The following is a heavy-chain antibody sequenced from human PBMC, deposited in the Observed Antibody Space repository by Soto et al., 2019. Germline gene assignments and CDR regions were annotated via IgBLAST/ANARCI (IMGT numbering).Heavy chain of an antibody. J-gene: IGHJ3*02. CDR1: GGTFSSYA. CDR2: IIPIFGTA. V-gene: IGHV1-69*12. CDR3: EREAGDAFDI. D-gene: IGHD6-25*01. Sequence: QVQLVQSGAEVKKPGSSVKVSCKASGGTFSSYAISWVRQAPGQGLEWMGGIIPIFGTANYAQKFQGRVXIXVDESRIAAYMELSSLRSEDTAVYYCEREAGDAFDIWGQGTMVTVSS.